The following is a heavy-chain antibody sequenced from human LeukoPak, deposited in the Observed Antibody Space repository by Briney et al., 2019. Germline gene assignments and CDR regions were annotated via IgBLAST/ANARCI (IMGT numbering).Heavy chain of an antibody. V-gene: IGHV3-21*01. CDR1: GFTFSYYS. Sequence: PGGSLRLSCAGSGFTFSYYSMNWVRQAPGKGLEWVSSISSSSSYIYYADSVKGRFTISRDNAKNPLYLQMNSLRAEDTAVYYCALTSDYYYYGMDVWGQGTTVTVSS. CDR2: ISSSSSYI. D-gene: IGHD1/OR15-1a*01. CDR3: ALTSDYYYYGMDV. J-gene: IGHJ6*02.